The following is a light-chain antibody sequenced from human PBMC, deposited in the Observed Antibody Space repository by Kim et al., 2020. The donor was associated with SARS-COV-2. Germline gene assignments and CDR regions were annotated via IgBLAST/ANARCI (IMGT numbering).Light chain of an antibody. Sequence: WSPGERATLSGRASDSVGSTNLAWYQQKPGQAPRLLIYGTSTRASGIPDRFSGGGSGTDFTLTISRLEPEDFAVYYCQQYDSSPNTFGQGTKLEI. J-gene: IGKJ2*01. V-gene: IGKV3-20*01. CDR1: DSVGSTN. CDR2: GTS. CDR3: QQYDSSPNT.